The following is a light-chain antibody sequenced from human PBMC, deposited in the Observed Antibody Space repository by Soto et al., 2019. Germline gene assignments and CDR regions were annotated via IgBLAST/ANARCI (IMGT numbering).Light chain of an antibody. Sequence: EIVLTQSPGTLSLSPGERAILSCRASQIISDTILAWYQQKPGQAPRLLIHNAFIRATGIPDRFSGSGSGTDFTLTISRLEPEDFAVYYCQHYGSSPGTFGQGIKVEIK. CDR2: NAF. CDR1: QIISDTI. J-gene: IGKJ1*01. CDR3: QHYGSSPGT. V-gene: IGKV3-20*01.